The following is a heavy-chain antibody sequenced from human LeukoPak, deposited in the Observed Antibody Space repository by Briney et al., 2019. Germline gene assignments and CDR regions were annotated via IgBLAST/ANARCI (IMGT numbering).Heavy chain of an antibody. V-gene: IGHV4-59*12. J-gene: IGHJ5*01. CDR1: DGPMSRYY. D-gene: IGHD6-19*01. CDR3: ARIGGLSNDWYTRFDS. CDR2: IYYTGST. Sequence: SETLSLTCTVSDGPMSRYYWSWIRQSPGKGLEWIGYIYYTGSTQYNPSLKSRVTISVEPSKSRFSLKLSSVTAADTAVYYCARIGGLSNDWYTRFDSWGQGTLVTVSS.